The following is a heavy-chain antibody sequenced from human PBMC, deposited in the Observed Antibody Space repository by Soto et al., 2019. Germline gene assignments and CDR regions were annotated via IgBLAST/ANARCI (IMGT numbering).Heavy chain of an antibody. CDR2: ISNDGSDK. CDR1: GFTFNNFG. V-gene: IGHV3-30*18. CDR3: AKDQGIAASHGID. J-gene: IGHJ3*01. Sequence: QVHLVESGGGVVQPGRSLRLSCAASGFTFNNFGMHWVRQAPGKGLEWVAAISNDGSDKYYADSGRGRLTISRDNSQNTVYLQMNSLRAEDTAVYYCAKDQGIAASHGIDWGQGTMVTVSS. D-gene: IGHD6-13*01.